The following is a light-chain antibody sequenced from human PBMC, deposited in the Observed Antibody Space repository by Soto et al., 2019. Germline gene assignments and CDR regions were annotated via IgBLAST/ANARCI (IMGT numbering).Light chain of an antibody. V-gene: IGKV1-5*01. Sequence: DIQITQSPSTLSASVGDGVTITCRASQSISSWLAWYQQKPGKAPKLLIYDASSLESGVPSRFSGSGSGTEFTLTISSLQPDDFATYYCQQYNSYSGTFGQGTKVDI. CDR1: QSISSW. J-gene: IGKJ1*01. CDR3: QQYNSYSGT. CDR2: DAS.